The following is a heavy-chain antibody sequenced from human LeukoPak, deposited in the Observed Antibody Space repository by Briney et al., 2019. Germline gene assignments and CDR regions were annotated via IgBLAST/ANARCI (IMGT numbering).Heavy chain of an antibody. CDR1: GYTFTGYY. D-gene: IGHD6-13*01. CDR3: ARAGSSSRWVNDY. V-gene: IGHV1-2*02. Sequence: ASVEVSCKASGYTFTGYYMHWVRQAPGQGLEWMGWINPNSGGTNYAQKFQGRVTMTRDTSISTAYMELSRLTSDDTAVYYCARAGSSSRWVNDYWGQGTLVTVSS. CDR2: INPNSGGT. J-gene: IGHJ4*02.